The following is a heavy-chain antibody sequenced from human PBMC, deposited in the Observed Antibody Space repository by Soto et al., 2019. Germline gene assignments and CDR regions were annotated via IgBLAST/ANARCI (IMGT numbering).Heavy chain of an antibody. CDR3: EGLATGTTLDY. D-gene: IGHD1-7*01. CDR2: IYSGGST. J-gene: IGHJ4*02. CDR1: GFTVSANY. V-gene: IGHV3-53*01. Sequence: GGSLRLSCAASGFTVSANYMTWVRQAPGKGLEWVSVIYSGGSTYYADSMKGRFTISRDNSKNTVYLQMNSLRAEDTAVYYCEGLATGTTLDYWAQGSLVTVSS.